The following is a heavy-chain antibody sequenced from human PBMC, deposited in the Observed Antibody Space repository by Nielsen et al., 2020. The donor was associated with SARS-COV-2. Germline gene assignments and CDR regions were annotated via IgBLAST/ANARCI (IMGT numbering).Heavy chain of an antibody. J-gene: IGHJ3*01. CDR3: AREGV. CDR2: IWYDGSNK. CDR1: GFTFSSYG. V-gene: IGHV3-33*01. Sequence: GGSLRLSCAASGFTFSSYGMHWVRQAPGKGLEWVAVIWYDGSNKYYVDSVKGRFTISRDNANNSLYLQMNSLRAEDTAVYYCAREGVWGQGTMVTVSS.